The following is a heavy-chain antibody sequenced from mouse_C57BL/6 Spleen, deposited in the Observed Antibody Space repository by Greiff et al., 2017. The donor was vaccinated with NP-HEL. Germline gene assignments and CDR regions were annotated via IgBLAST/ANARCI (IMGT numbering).Heavy chain of an antibody. Sequence: DVMLVESGGGLVKPGGSLKLSCAASGFTFSSYAMSWVRQTPEKRLEWVATISDGGSYTYYPDNVKGRFTISRDNAKNNLYLQMSHLKSEDTAMYYCAREGSSGYGWFAYWGQGTLVTVSA. D-gene: IGHD3-2*02. CDR2: ISDGGSYT. CDR1: GFTFSSYA. J-gene: IGHJ3*01. V-gene: IGHV5-4*01. CDR3: AREGSSGYGWFAY.